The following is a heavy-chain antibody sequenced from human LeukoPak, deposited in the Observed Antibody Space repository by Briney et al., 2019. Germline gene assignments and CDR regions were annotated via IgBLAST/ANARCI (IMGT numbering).Heavy chain of an antibody. CDR1: GYTFTSYD. J-gene: IGHJ4*02. Sequence: SVKVSCKASGYTFTSYDINWVRQAPGQGLEWMGGIIPIFGTANYAQKFQGRVTITADESTSTAYMELSSLRSEDTAVYYCARDGPTVGGYWGQGTLVTVSS. CDR2: IIPIFGTA. V-gene: IGHV1-69*13. CDR3: ARDGPTVGGY. D-gene: IGHD3-16*01.